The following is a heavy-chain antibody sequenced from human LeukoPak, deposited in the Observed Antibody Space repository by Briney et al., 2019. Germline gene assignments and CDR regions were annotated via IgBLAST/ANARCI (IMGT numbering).Heavy chain of an antibody. Sequence: AGGSLRLSCAVSGFTFSTYGMHWVRQAPGKGLEWVAVIWYDESKKYYADSVKGRFTISRDNSKNTLYLQMNSQRAEDTAVYYCARGQQLIKTDWGQGTLVTVSS. D-gene: IGHD6-13*01. CDR1: GFTFSTYG. J-gene: IGHJ4*02. CDR2: IWYDESKK. CDR3: ARGQQLIKTD. V-gene: IGHV3-33*01.